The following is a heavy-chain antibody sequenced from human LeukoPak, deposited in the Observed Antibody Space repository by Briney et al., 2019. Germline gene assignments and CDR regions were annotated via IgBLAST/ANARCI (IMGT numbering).Heavy chain of an antibody. D-gene: IGHD7-27*01. V-gene: IGHV3-48*01. CDR3: ARDTVLGMAH. CDR2: ISSSSSTI. Sequence: GGSLRLSCAGSGFIFDSHALTWVRQAPGKGLEWVSYISSSSSTIYYADSVKGRFTISRDNAKNSLYLQMNSLRAEDTAVYYCARDTVLGMAHWGQGTLVTVSS. J-gene: IGHJ4*02. CDR1: GFIFDSHA.